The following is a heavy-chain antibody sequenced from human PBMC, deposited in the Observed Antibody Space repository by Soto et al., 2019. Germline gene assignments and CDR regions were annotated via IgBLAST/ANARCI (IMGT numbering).Heavy chain of an antibody. CDR1: GFTFSSYG. CDR2: IWYDGSNK. D-gene: IGHD3-22*01. V-gene: IGHV3-33*01. J-gene: IGHJ4*02. CDR3: ARDGYDSSGYYAPFDY. Sequence: GGSLRLSCAASGFTFSSYGMHWVRQAPGKGLEWVAVIWYDGSNKYYADSVKGRFTISRDNSKNTLYLQMNSLRAEDTAVYYCARDGYDSSGYYAPFDYWGQGTLVTVSS.